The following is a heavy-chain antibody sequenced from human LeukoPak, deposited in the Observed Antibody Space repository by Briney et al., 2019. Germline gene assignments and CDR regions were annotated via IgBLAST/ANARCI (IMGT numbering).Heavy chain of an antibody. CDR2: VRVNGRST. J-gene: IGHJ4*02. CDR1: GFTFGTYD. Sequence: GGSLRLSCTASGFTFGTYDMSWVRQAPGKGLEWVSTVRVNGRSTYYADSVKGRFTISRDDSKNTLYLQMNSLRAEDAALYYCAKPGEPSNYFFDYWGQGALVTVSS. D-gene: IGHD2-21*01. V-gene: IGHV3-23*01. CDR3: AKPGEPSNYFFDY.